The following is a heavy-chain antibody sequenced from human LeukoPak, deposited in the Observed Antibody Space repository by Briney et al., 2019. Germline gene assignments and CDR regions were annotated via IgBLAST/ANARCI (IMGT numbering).Heavy chain of an antibody. V-gene: IGHV1-2*02. CDR3: ARSGFYYGLDV. CDR1: GYTFIGYY. CDR2: INSNSGGA. Sequence: ASVKVSCKASGYTFIGYYIHWVRQAPGQGLEWMGWINSNSGGANYAQKFQGRVTMTRDTSITTLYMELSSLRSDDTAVYYCARSGFYYGLDVWGQGTTVTVSS. J-gene: IGHJ6*02. D-gene: IGHD3-10*01.